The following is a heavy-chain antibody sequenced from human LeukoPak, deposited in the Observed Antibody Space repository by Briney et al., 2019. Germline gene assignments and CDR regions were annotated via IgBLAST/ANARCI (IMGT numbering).Heavy chain of an antibody. Sequence: PGESLRLSCAASGFTFSDYYMTWIRQAPGKGLEWVSTISGDGSTYYPGSVKGRFTISRDNSKNTLFLQMNSLRAEDTAVYYCAKYCSGGTCYSGLSWGQGTLVTVSS. D-gene: IGHD2-15*01. V-gene: IGHV3-23*01. CDR2: ISGDGST. CDR1: GFTFSDYY. CDR3: AKYCSGGTCYSGLS. J-gene: IGHJ5*02.